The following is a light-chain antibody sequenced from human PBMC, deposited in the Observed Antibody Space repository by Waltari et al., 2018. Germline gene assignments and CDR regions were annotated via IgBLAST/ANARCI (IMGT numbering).Light chain of an antibody. V-gene: IGKV1-5*03. Sequence: IQMTQSPSTLSASVGDRVTITCRASQSVRTYLAWYQQKPGKVPKLLIYKASTLETGVPSRFSGSGAETEVTLTIASLQPDDFGTYYCQQYNTYSWTFGQGTEVDIK. CDR1: QSVRTY. J-gene: IGKJ1*01. CDR3: QQYNTYSWT. CDR2: KAS.